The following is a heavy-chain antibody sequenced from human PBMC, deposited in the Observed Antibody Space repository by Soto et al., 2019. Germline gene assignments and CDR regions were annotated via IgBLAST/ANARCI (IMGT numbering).Heavy chain of an antibody. V-gene: IGHV4-30-2*06. Sequence: LSLTCAVSGGSVSSGVFSWNWIRQSPGQGLEWIGYVSHSGSPYYTASLRSRVTISLDKSTNQISLNLTSVTPADTAVYFCARGHYYYALDVWGQGTMVTVSS. CDR2: VSHSGSP. D-gene: IGHD3-10*01. CDR1: GGSVSSGVFS. CDR3: ARGHYYYALDV. J-gene: IGHJ3*01.